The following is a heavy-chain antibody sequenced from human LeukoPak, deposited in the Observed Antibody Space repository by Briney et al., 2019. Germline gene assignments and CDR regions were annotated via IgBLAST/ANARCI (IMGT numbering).Heavy chain of an antibody. J-gene: IGHJ4*02. CDR1: GLTFSSYS. CDR2: IHKDGSEK. Sequence: TGGSLRLSCAVSGLTFSSYSMSWVRQAPGKGLEWVANIHKDGSEKNYVDSVKGRFTISRDIAKNSLYLQMNSLRAEDTAVYYCARGGGDYWGQGALVTVSS. V-gene: IGHV3-7*03. CDR3: ARGGGDY. D-gene: IGHD3-16*01.